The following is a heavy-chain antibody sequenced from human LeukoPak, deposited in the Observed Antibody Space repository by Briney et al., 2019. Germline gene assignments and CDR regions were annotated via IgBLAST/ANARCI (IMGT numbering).Heavy chain of an antibody. D-gene: IGHD2-8*02. CDR1: GFTFSSYG. V-gene: IGHV3-30*18. CDR3: AKAHRTGGLDFDY. J-gene: IGHJ4*02. CDR2: ISYDGSNK. Sequence: PGRSLRLSCAASGFTFSSYGMHWVRQAPGKGLEWVAVISYDGSNKYYADSAKGRFTISRDNSKNTLYLQMNSLRAEDTAVYYCAKAHRTGGLDFDYWGQGTLVTVSS.